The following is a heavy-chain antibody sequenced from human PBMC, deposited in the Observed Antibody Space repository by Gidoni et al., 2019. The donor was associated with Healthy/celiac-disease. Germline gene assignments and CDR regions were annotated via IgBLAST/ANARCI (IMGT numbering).Heavy chain of an antibody. V-gene: IGHV7-4-1*02. CDR1: GYTFTSYA. Sequence: QVQLVQSGSELKKPGASVKVSCKASGYTFTSYAMTWVRQAPGQGLEWMGWINTNTGNPTYAQGFTGRFVFSLDTSVSTAYLQISSLKAEDTAVYYCARDSTRLTGIAAAGTGYWGQGTLVTVSS. CDR2: INTNTGNP. CDR3: ARDSTRLTGIAAAGTGY. J-gene: IGHJ4*02. D-gene: IGHD6-13*01.